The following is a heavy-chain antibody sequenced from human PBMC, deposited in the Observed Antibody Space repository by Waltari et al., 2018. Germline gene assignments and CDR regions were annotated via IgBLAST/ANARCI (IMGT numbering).Heavy chain of an antibody. CDR3: AIPRFLEWLFLDY. CDR2: IIPIFGTA. J-gene: IGHJ4*02. Sequence: QVQLVQSGAEVKKTGSSGKVSCKASGGTLSSYAISWVRQAPGQGLEWMGGIIPIFGTANYAQKCQGRVTITAEKSTSTAYMELSSLRSEDTAVYYCAIPRFLEWLFLDYWGQGTLVTVSS. D-gene: IGHD3-3*01. CDR1: GGTLSSYA. V-gene: IGHV1-69*14.